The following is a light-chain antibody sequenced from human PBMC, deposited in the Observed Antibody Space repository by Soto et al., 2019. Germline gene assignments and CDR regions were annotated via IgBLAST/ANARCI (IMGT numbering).Light chain of an antibody. V-gene: IGLV2-14*01. J-gene: IGLJ1*01. CDR1: SNDVGAYDY. CDR3: SSYTTMSTKV. CDR2: EVR. Sequence: QSALTQPASVSGSPGQSITISCTGTSNDVGAYDYVSWYQQHPGKPPKLMIFEVRNRPSGVSSRFSGSRSGNTASLTISGLQAEDEADSYCSSYTTMSTKVFGTGTKVTVL.